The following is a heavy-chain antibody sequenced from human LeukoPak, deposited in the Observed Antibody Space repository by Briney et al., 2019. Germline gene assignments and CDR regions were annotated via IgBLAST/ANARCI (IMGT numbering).Heavy chain of an antibody. J-gene: IGHJ4*02. CDR1: GDSISSYY. V-gene: IGHV4-59*01. CDR3: ARDKIAAAGYFDF. CDR2: VYYSGNT. D-gene: IGHD6-13*01. Sequence: SETLSLTCTVSGDSISSYYWSWIRQPPGKGQEWIGYVYYSGNTNYNPSLKSRATISRDTSKNQFSLKLSSVTAADAAVYYCARDKIAAAGYFDFWGQGTLVTVSS.